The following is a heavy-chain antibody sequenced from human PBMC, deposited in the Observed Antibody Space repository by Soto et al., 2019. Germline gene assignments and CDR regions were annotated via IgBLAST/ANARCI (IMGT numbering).Heavy chain of an antibody. CDR3: ARYAFGGTTDAFDI. CDR2: IIPILGIA. V-gene: IGHV1-69*02. J-gene: IGHJ3*02. CDR1: GGTFSSYT. D-gene: IGHD1-1*01. Sequence: QVQLVQSGAEVKKPGSSVKVSCKASGGTFSSYTISWVRQAPGQGLEWMGRIIPILGIANYAQKFQGRVTITEDKSTSTAYMELSSLRSEDTAVYYCARYAFGGTTDAFDIWGQGTMVTVSS.